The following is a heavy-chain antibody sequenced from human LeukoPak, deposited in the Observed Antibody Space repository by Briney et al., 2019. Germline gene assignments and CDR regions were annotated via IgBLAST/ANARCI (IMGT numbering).Heavy chain of an antibody. J-gene: IGHJ4*02. V-gene: IGHV3-7*01. CDR2: IAKDGRGK. D-gene: IGHD3-22*01. Sequence: GGSLRLSCAASGFTFTNFWVGCVRQAPGQGLEWVANIAKDGRGKNYLGSVTGRFTISRDNAKNSLYLQMSSLRAEDTAVYYCSRDRDYYAIDFWGQGTLVTVSS. CDR1: GFTFTNFW. CDR3: SRDRDYYAIDF.